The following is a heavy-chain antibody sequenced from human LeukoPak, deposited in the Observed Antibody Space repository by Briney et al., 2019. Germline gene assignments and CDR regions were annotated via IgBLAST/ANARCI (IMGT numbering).Heavy chain of an antibody. CDR3: ATKRGNSGYLES. CDR2: VEYDGGDK. J-gene: IGHJ4*02. D-gene: IGHD2/OR15-2a*01. CDR1: RLTFRNYG. V-gene: IGHV3-30*02. Sequence: PGGSLRLSCVVSRLTFRNYGMHWVRQAPGKGPEWVAFVEYDGGDKYYTDSVKGRFTISRDNSRNTLYLQMNSLTTEDTAVYYCATKRGNSGYLESWGQGTLVTVSS.